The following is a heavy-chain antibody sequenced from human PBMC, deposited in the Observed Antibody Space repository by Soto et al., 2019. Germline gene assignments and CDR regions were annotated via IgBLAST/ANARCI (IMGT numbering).Heavy chain of an antibody. Sequence: QVQVVQSGDEVKKPGASVKVSCKASGYTFTNYGFSWVRQAPGQGLEWMGWISGYNGNTKYAEKFQGRVTMTTDTSXSTAHMELRSLRSDDTAVYYCAREGQAPYYYYGMDVWGQGTAVTVSS. J-gene: IGHJ6*02. CDR1: GYTFTNYG. CDR3: AREGQAPYYYYGMDV. V-gene: IGHV1-18*01. CDR2: ISGYNGNT.